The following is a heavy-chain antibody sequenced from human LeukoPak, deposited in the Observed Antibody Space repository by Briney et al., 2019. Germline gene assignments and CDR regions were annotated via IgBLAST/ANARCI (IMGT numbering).Heavy chain of an antibody. Sequence: GGSLRLSCAASGFTFSSYSMNWVRQAPGKGLEWVANIKQDGSEKYYVDSVKGRFTISRDNAKNSLYLQMNSLRAEDTAVYYCARSWDTFDIWGQGTMVTVSS. CDR1: GFTFSSYS. CDR2: IKQDGSEK. V-gene: IGHV3-7*01. CDR3: ARSWDTFDI. J-gene: IGHJ3*02.